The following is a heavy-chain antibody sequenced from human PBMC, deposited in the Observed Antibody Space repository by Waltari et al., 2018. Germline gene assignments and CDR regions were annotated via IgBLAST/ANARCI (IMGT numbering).Heavy chain of an antibody. D-gene: IGHD2-2*01. CDR3: ARVPSTYCSSTSCSWFDP. CDR2: INPNSGGT. CDR1: GYTFTGYY. J-gene: IGHJ5*02. Sequence: QVQLVQSGAEVKKPGASVKVSCKASGYTFTGYYMHWVRQAPGQGLEWMGWINPNSGGTNYEQKFQGRVTMTRDTSISTAYMELSRLRSDDTAVYYCARVPSTYCSSTSCSWFDPWGQGTLVTVSS. V-gene: IGHV1-2*02.